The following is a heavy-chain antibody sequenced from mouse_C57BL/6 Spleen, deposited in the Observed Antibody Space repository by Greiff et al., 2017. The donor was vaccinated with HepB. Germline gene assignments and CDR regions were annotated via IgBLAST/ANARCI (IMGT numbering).Heavy chain of an antibody. CDR3: AHYSNYYAMDY. V-gene: IGHV14-3*01. CDR1: GFNIKNTY. CDR2: IDPANGNT. Sequence: EVKLVESVAELVRPGASVKLSCTASGFNIKNTYMHWVKQRPEQGLEWIGRIDPANGNTKYAPKFQGKATITADTSSNTAYQQLSSLTSEDTAIYYCAHYSNYYAMDYWGQGTSVTVSS. D-gene: IGHD2-5*01. J-gene: IGHJ4*01.